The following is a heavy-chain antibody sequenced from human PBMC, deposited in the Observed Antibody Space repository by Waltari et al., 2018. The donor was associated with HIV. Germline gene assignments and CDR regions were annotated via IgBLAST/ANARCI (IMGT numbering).Heavy chain of an antibody. J-gene: IGHJ4*02. Sequence: EVQLVESGGGLVKPGGSLRLSCAASGFTFSSYSMNWVRQAPGKGLEWVSSISSSSSYIYYADSVKGRFTISRDNAKNSLYLQMNSLRAEDTAVYYCARGRVSSTSRDYFDYWGQGTLVTVSS. CDR1: GFTFSSYS. CDR3: ARGRVSSTSRDYFDY. V-gene: IGHV3-21*01. D-gene: IGHD2-2*01. CDR2: ISSSSSYI.